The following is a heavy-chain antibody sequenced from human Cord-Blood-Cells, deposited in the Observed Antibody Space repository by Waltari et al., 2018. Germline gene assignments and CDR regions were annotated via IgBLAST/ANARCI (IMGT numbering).Heavy chain of an antibody. CDR1: GGTFSSHA. D-gene: IGHD2-2*01. J-gene: IGHJ4*02. CDR2: IIPILGIA. CDR3: AGGVPAASFDY. V-gene: IGHV1-69*09. Sequence: QVQLVQSGAEVKKPGSSVKVSCTTSGGTFSSHAITRVRQAPGKGLEWMGRIIPILGIANYAQKFQGRVTITADKSTSTAYMELSSLRSEDTAVYYCAGGVPAASFDYWGQGTLVTVSS.